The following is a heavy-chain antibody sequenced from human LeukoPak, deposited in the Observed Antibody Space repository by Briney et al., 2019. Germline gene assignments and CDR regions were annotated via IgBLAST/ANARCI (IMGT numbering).Heavy chain of an antibody. J-gene: IGHJ5*02. D-gene: IGHD1-26*01. V-gene: IGHV4-4*07. Sequence: SETLSLTCTVSGGSISSYYWSWIRQPAGKGLEGIGRIYTSGSTNYNPSLKSRVTMSVDTSKNQFSLKLSSVTAADTAVYYCARALSPVGATHNWFDPWGQGTLVTVSS. CDR2: IYTSGST. CDR3: ARALSPVGATHNWFDP. CDR1: GGSISSYY.